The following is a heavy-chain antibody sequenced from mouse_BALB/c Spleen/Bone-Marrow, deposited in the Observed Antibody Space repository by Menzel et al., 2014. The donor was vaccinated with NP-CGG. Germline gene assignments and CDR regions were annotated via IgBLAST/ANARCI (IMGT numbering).Heavy chain of an antibody. D-gene: IGHD4-1*01. V-gene: IGHV5-17*02. CDR1: GFTFSSFG. J-gene: IGHJ2*01. Sequence: EVQVVESGGGLVQPGGSRKLSCAASGFTFSSFGMHWVRQAPERGLEWVAYISSGSSTIFYADTVKGRFTISRDNPKNTLFLQMTSLRSEDTVMYYCTRGGNWEDFDYWGQGTTLTVSS. CDR3: TRGGNWEDFDY. CDR2: ISSGSSTI.